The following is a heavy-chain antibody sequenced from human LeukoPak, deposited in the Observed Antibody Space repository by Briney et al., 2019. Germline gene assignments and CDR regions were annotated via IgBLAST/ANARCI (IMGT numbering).Heavy chain of an antibody. Sequence: SETLSLTCTVSGGSISSYYWSWIRQPPGKGLEWIGYVYYSGSTNYNPSLKSRVTISVDTSKKQFSLKLSSATAADTAVYYCARVLDLSKRGLDAFDIWGQGTMVTVSS. D-gene: IGHD3-16*01. CDR1: GGSISSYY. J-gene: IGHJ3*02. V-gene: IGHV4-59*01. CDR2: VYYSGST. CDR3: ARVLDLSKRGLDAFDI.